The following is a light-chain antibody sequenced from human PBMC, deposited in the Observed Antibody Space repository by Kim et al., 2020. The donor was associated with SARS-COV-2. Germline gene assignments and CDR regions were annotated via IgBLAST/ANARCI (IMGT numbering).Light chain of an antibody. CDR1: GSNIGAGKE. CDR3: QSYDNSLSGVI. Sequence: QRVTISCTGSGSNIGAGKEVHWYQQLPGTAPKLLIYGNFNRPAGVPDRFSGSKSGTSASLAITGLQPEDEADYYCQSYDNSLSGVIFGGGTQLTVL. J-gene: IGLJ2*01. CDR2: GNF. V-gene: IGLV1-40*01.